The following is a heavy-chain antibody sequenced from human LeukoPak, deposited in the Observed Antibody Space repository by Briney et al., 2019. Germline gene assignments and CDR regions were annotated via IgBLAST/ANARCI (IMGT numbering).Heavy chain of an antibody. CDR1: GGSISSTNW. CDR3: TGNGYYSLEY. D-gene: IGHD3-3*01. CDR2: IYHSGST. V-gene: IGHV4-4*02. J-gene: IGHJ4*02. Sequence: SETLSLTCAVSGGSISSTNWWSWVRQPPGKGLEWIGEIYHSGSTNYNPSLKSRVIISVDKSKNQFSLKLSSVTAADTAVYYCTGNGYYSLEYWGQGTLVTVSS.